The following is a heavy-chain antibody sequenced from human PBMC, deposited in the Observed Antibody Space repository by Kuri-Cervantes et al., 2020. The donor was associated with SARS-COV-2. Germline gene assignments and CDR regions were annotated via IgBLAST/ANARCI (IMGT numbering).Heavy chain of an antibody. CDR2: ITPFNGNT. J-gene: IGHJ3*02. Sequence: SVKVSCKASGVSFDYRFLHWVRQAPGRALEWMGWITPFNGNTNYAQRFQDRVTITRDRSMSTAYMELSSLRFEDTAMYYCARSGPGAISREDGAFDIWGQGAMVTVSS. CDR1: GVSFDYRF. D-gene: IGHD5-24*01. CDR3: ARSGPGAISREDGAFDI. V-gene: IGHV1-45*02.